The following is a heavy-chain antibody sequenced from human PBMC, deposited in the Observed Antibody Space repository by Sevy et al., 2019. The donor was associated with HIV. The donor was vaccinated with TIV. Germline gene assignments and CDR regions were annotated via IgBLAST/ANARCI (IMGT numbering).Heavy chain of an antibody. J-gene: IGHJ6*02. CDR2: IYPSDSDT. CDR1: LYSFSNYW. V-gene: IGHV5-51*01. D-gene: IGHD3-16*01. Sequence: GESLKISCKGSLYSFSNYWIGWVRQVPGKGLEWMGIIYPSDSDTRYSPSFQGQVTISADKSINTAYLQWSSLKASDTAMYYCARGARGTLPAYYYYGMDVWGQGTMVTVSS. CDR3: ARGARGTLPAYYYYGMDV.